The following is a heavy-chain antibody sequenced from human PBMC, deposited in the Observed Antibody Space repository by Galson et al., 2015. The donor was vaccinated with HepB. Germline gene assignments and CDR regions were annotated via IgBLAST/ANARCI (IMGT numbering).Heavy chain of an antibody. CDR3: ARDKYRGDGYKIWAFDY. D-gene: IGHD5-24*01. Sequence: ETLSLTCAVYGGSFSGYYWSWIRQPPGKGLEWIGEINHSGSTNYNPSLKSRVTISVDTSKNQFSLKLSSVTAADTAVYYCARDKYRGDGYKIWAFDYWGQGTLVTVSS. CDR2: INHSGST. V-gene: IGHV4-34*01. CDR1: GGSFSGYY. J-gene: IGHJ4*02.